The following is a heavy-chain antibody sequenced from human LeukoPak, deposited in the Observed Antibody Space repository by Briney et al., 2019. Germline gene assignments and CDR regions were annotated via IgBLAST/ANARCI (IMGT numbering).Heavy chain of an antibody. Sequence: GGSLRLSCGASGFTFSSYAMSWVRQAPGKGLEWVSAINGGGGSTYYADSVKGRFAISRDNSKNTLYLQMNSLRAEDTAVYYCARTTTFAPHFDYWGQGTLVTVSS. D-gene: IGHD1-1*01. CDR3: ARTTTFAPHFDY. CDR2: INGGGGST. V-gene: IGHV3-23*01. CDR1: GFTFSSYA. J-gene: IGHJ4*02.